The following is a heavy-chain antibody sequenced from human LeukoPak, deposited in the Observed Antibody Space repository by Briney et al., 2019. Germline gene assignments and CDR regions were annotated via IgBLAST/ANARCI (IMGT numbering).Heavy chain of an antibody. V-gene: IGHV3-23*01. D-gene: IGHD3-22*01. CDR3: AGIWGPSSSWPWGFDY. CDR1: EFTFSSYA. Sequence: GGSLRLSCAASEFTFSSYAMSWVRQAPGKGLEWGSAISGSGGATYYAGSAKGRFTISRDNSKNTVYLQMNSLRADDTAVYYCAGIWGPSSSWPWGFDYWGQGALVTVSS. CDR2: ISGSGGAT. J-gene: IGHJ4*02.